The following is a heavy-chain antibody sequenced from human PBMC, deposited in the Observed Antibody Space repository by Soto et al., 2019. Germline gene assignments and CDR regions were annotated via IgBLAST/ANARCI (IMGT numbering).Heavy chain of an antibody. CDR2: INGGNGNT. J-gene: IGHJ4*02. V-gene: IGHV1-3*01. CDR3: ARDGVAAGNINFDY. D-gene: IGHD6-25*01. CDR1: GSTFTNYA. Sequence: ASVKVSCKASGSTFTNYAMHWVRQAPGQRLEWMGWINGGNGNTKYSPKLQDRVTITRDTSASTAYMELSSLRSEDTALYYCARDGVAAGNINFDYWGQGTLVTVSS.